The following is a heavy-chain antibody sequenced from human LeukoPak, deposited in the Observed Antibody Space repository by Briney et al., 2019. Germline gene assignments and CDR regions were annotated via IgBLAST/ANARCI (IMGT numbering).Heavy chain of an antibody. CDR1: GFTFSSYS. J-gene: IGHJ6*02. D-gene: IGHD4-17*01. Sequence: GGSLRLSCAASGFTFSSYSMNWVRQAPGKGLEWVSYISSSGSTIYYADSVKGRFTISRDNAKNSLYLQMNSLRAEDTAVYYCARVRYGDYSFVGMDVWGQGTTVTVSS. V-gene: IGHV3-48*04. CDR2: ISSSGSTI. CDR3: ARVRYGDYSFVGMDV.